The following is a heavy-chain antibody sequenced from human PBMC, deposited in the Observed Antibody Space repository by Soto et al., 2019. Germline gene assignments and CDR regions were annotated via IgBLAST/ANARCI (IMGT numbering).Heavy chain of an antibody. CDR3: AKEFSWCYHYYFDT. V-gene: IGHV3-23*01. Sequence: EVQLLESGGGLVRPGGSLRLSCTVSGFMFSSYAMTWVRQPPGKGLEWVSTISGSGGSKYYSDSVRGRFTTSRDNAKKMLYLEMNRLKGDDTALYYCAKEFSWCYHYYFDTWGHGTLGTVAS. CDR2: ISGSGGSK. D-gene: IGHD2-8*01. CDR1: GFMFSSYA. J-gene: IGHJ4*01.